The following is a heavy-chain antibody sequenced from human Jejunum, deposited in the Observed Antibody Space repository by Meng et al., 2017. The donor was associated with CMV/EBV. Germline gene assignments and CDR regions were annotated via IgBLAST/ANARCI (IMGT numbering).Heavy chain of an antibody. CDR2: INTDGTTT. D-gene: IGHD6-19*01. Sequence: CAPSGFTFSNFWIHWVRQAPGKGLVWVSLINTDGTTTSYADSVRGRFTISRDNAKSSLYLQMNDLRVEDAAVYYCVRLHVAAFYSWGQGALVTVSS. CDR1: GFTFSNFW. J-gene: IGHJ5*02. V-gene: IGHV3-74*01. CDR3: VRLHVAAFYS.